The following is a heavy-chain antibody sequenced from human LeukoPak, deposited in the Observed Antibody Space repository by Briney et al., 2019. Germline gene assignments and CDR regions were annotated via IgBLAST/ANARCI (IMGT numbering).Heavy chain of an antibody. Sequence: PSETLSLTCAVYGGSFSGYYWSWIRQPPGKGLEWIGEINHSGSTNYNPSLKSRVTISVDTSKNQFSLKLSSVTAADTAVYYCARLYLADDAFDIWGQGTMVTVSS. J-gene: IGHJ3*02. V-gene: IGHV4-34*01. CDR1: GGSFSGYY. CDR3: ARLYLADDAFDI. D-gene: IGHD3-16*02. CDR2: INHSGST.